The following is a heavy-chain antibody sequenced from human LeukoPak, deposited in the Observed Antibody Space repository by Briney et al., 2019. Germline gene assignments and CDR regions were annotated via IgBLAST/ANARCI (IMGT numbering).Heavy chain of an antibody. D-gene: IGHD3-16*02. CDR1: GFTFSSYA. CDR3: AKVEDLITFGGVIVPIFDY. CDR2: ISGSGGST. Sequence: PGGSLRLSCAASGFTFSSYAMSWVRQAPGKGLEWVSAISGSGGSTYYADSVRGRFTISRDNSKNTLYLQMNSLRAEDTAVYYCAKVEDLITFGGVIVPIFDYWGLGTLVTVSS. J-gene: IGHJ4*02. V-gene: IGHV3-23*01.